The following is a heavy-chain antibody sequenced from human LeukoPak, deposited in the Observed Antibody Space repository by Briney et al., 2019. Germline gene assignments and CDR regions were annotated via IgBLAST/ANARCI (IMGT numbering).Heavy chain of an antibody. D-gene: IGHD3-22*01. CDR1: GGSISGYF. J-gene: IGHJ6*03. CDR3: ARGLRDEERYYKYYYMDV. V-gene: IGHV4-4*09. CDR2: IHTIET. Sequence: PSETLSLTCTISGGSISGYFGTWIRQASGKGLEWIGYIHTIETKYNPSLQSRVSMSIDTSKNQSSLNLRSVTAADTAVYYCARGLRDEERYYKYYYMDVWGKGTTVTVSS.